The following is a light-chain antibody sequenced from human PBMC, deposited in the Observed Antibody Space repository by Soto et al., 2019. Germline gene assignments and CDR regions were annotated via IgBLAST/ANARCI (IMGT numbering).Light chain of an antibody. CDR2: GAS. Sequence: EIVLTQSPGTLSLSPGERATLSCRASQSVSSSYLAWYQQKPGQAPRILLYGASSRSTGIPDRFSGSGSGTNFTRTISRLEPEDFAVYYCQQYGSSPQTFGQGTKVEIK. CDR3: QQYGSSPQT. V-gene: IGKV3-20*01. CDR1: QSVSSSY. J-gene: IGKJ1*01.